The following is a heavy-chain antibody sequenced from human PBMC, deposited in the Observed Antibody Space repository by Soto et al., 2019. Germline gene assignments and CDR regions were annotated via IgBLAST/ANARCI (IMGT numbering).Heavy chain of an antibody. V-gene: IGHV5-51*01. CDR3: ARHRMTTSKRGYFDY. CDR2: IYPGDSDT. CDR1: GYSFTSYR. J-gene: IGHJ4*02. Sequence: PGESLKISCKGSGYSFTSYRIGWVRQMPGKGLEWMGNIYPGDSDTRHSPSFQGQVIISVDKPISTAYLQWSSLKASDTAMYYCARHRMTTSKRGYFDYWGQGTLVTVSS. D-gene: IGHD3-10*01.